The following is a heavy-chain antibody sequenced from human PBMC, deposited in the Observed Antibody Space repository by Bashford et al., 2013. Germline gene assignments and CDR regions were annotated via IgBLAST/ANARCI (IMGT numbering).Heavy chain of an antibody. CDR1: GFTFSTYA. CDR2: ISRSGTYV. CDR3: ARDSPTVAGSFDY. D-gene: IGHD6-19*01. V-gene: IGHV3-21*01. Sequence: GGSLRLSCEASGFTFSTYAMSWVRQAPGKGLEWVSSISRSGTYVSYVESVKGRITISRDNTKNSVILQMNSPRAGDTGIYYCARDSPTVAGSFDYWGQGSLVTVSS. J-gene: IGHJ4*02.